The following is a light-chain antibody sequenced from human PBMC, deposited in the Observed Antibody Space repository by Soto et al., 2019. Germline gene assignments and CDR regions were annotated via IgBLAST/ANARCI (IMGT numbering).Light chain of an antibody. Sequence: EIVLTQSPATLSLSPGERATLSCRASQSIGSYLAWYQQKPGQAPRPLIYDASDRATGIPARFSGSGSGTDFTLTIISLEPEDVAVYYCQQRSNWPPWTFGPGTRVEFK. CDR2: DAS. CDR3: QQRSNWPPWT. V-gene: IGKV3-11*01. CDR1: QSIGSY. J-gene: IGKJ1*01.